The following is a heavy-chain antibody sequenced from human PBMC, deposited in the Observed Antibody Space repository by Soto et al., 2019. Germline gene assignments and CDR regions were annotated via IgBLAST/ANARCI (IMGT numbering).Heavy chain of an antibody. CDR3: ASLSRFALDC. D-gene: IGHD3-10*01. CDR1: GFTFNTYS. Sequence: GGSLRLSCAASGFTFNTYSMNWVRQAPGKGLEWVSSISSSSSYIYYTDSVKGRFTISRDNAKNSLYLQMNSLRAEDTAVYYCASLSRFALDCWGQGTLVTV. J-gene: IGHJ4*02. V-gene: IGHV3-21*01. CDR2: ISSSSSYI.